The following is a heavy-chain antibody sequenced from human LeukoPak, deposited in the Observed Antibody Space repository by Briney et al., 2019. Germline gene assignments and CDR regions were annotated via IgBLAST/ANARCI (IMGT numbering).Heavy chain of an antibody. CDR1: GFPFTSYA. Sequence: ASVKVSCKASGFPFTSYAIHWVRQAPGQRLEWMGWVNADNSNTKYSQEFQGRVTITADKSTSTAYMELSSLRSEDTAVYYCASADTAMVNNYWGQGTLVTVSS. V-gene: IGHV1-3*03. J-gene: IGHJ4*02. D-gene: IGHD5-18*01. CDR3: ASADTAMVNNY. CDR2: VNADNSNT.